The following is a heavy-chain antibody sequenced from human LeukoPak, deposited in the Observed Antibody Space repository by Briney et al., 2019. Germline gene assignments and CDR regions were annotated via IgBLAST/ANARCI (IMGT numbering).Heavy chain of an antibody. CDR2: IWYDGSNK. V-gene: IGHV3-33*01. Sequence: GGSLRLSCAASGFTFSSYGMHWVRQAPGKGLEWVAVIWYDGSNKYYADSVKGRFTISRDNSKNTLYLQMNSLRAEDTAVYYCARDALGHSYGDYWGQGTLVTVSS. J-gene: IGHJ4*02. CDR1: GFTFSSYG. CDR3: ARDALGHSYGDY. D-gene: IGHD5-18*01.